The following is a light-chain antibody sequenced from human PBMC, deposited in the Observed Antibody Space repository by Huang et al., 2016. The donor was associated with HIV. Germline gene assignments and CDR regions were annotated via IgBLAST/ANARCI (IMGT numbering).Light chain of an antibody. Sequence: DIQMTQSPSTLSAYVGDRVTITCRASQSLGGWLAWYQQKPGKAPNLLIYKTSSLETGGPSRFKGSGSGTEFTLTIRSLQADDSANYYCQQYNSYPYTFGQGNKVEIK. CDR2: KTS. CDR3: QQYNSYPYT. V-gene: IGKV1-5*03. CDR1: QSLGGW. J-gene: IGKJ2*01.